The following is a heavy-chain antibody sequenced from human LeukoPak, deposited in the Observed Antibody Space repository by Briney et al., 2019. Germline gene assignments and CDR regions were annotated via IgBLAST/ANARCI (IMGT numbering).Heavy chain of an antibody. CDR3: ARQFRAYFHY. J-gene: IGHJ4*02. CDR2: IYHSGST. CDR1: GYSISSGYC. V-gene: IGHV4-38-2*01. Sequence: SETLSLTCAVSGYSISSGYCWGWIRQPPGKGLEWIGSIYHSGSTYYNPSLKSRVTISVDTSKNQFSLKLSPVTAADTAVYYCARQFRAYFHYWGQGTLVTVSS. D-gene: IGHD5-24*01.